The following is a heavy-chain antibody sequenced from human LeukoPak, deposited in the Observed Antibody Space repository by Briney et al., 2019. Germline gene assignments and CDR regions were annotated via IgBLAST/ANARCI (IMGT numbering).Heavy chain of an antibody. J-gene: IGHJ3*02. Sequence: PGGSLRLSCAASGFTFSSYSMNWVRQAPGKGLEWVSSISSSSSYIYYADSVKGRFTISRDNAKNSLYLQMNSLRAGDTALYYCARGILYYYGSGSYYSPLDAFDIWGQGTMVTVSS. CDR2: ISSSSSYI. V-gene: IGHV3-21*04. CDR1: GFTFSSYS. D-gene: IGHD3-10*01. CDR3: ARGILYYYGSGSYYSPLDAFDI.